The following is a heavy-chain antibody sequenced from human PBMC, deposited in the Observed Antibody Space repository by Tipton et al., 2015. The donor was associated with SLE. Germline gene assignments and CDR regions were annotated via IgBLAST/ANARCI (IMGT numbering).Heavy chain of an antibody. CDR2: INQDGSEK. V-gene: IGHV3-7*01. Sequence: LSLTCAASGFTFSSYWMSWVRQAPGKGLEWVANINQDGSEKYYVDSVKGRFTISRDNSKNTLYLQMNSLRAEDTAVYYCAKGSYYYDSSGCDYWGQGTLVTVSS. D-gene: IGHD3-22*01. CDR1: GFTFSSYW. CDR3: AKGSYYYDSSGCDY. J-gene: IGHJ4*02.